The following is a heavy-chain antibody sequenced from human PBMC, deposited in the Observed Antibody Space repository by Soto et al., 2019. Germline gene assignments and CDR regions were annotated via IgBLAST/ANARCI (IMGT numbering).Heavy chain of an antibody. J-gene: IGHJ6*03. CDR3: AREDRYYGSGSYYNDYYYDMDV. CDR1: GFTVSSNY. Sequence: PGGSLRLSCAASGFTVSSNYMSWVRQAPGKGLEWVSVIYSGGSTYYADSVKGRFTISRDNSKNTLYLQMNSLRAEDTAVYYCAREDRYYGSGSYYNDYYYDMDVWGKGTTVTVSS. V-gene: IGHV3-66*01. D-gene: IGHD3-10*01. CDR2: IYSGGST.